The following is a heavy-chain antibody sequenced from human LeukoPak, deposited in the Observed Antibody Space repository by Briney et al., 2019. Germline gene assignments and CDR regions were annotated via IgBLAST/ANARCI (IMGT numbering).Heavy chain of an antibody. CDR1: GYTFTSYY. Sequence: ASVKVSCKASGYTFTSYYMHWVRQAPGQGLEWMGIINPSGGSTSYAQKFQGRVTMTRDTSTSTVYMELSSLRSEDTAVYYCARAGGGVPAAILVYFDYWGQGTLVTVSS. D-gene: IGHD2-2*01. CDR3: ARAGGGVPAAILVYFDY. V-gene: IGHV1-46*01. J-gene: IGHJ4*02. CDR2: INPSGGST.